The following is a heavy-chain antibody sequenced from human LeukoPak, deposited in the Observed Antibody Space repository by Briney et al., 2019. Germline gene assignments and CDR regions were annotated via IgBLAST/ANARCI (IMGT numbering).Heavy chain of an antibody. CDR3: ARSLISLAAGLNY. D-gene: IGHD6-13*01. CDR2: INPNSGGT. V-gene: IGHV1-2*02. CDR1: GYTFTGYY. J-gene: IGHJ4*02. Sequence: ASVKVSCKASGYTFTGYYMHWVRQAPGQGLEWMGWINPNSGGTNYAQKFQGRVTMTRETSISTAYMELSRLRSDDTAVYYCARSLISLAAGLNYWGQGTLVTVSS.